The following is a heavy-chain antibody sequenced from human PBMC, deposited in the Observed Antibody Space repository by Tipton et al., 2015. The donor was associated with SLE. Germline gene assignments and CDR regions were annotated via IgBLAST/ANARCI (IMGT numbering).Heavy chain of an antibody. D-gene: IGHD5-12*01. CDR2: IYYRGST. V-gene: IGHV4-59*12. CDR1: GGSINSYY. Sequence: TLSLTCTVSGGSINSYYWSWIRQPPGKGLEWIGYIYYRGSTIYNPSLKSRVTISVDTSKNQFSLKLSSVTAADTAVYYCARGGVGGYDYFDFWGPGTLVTVSS. CDR3: ARGGVGGYDYFDF. J-gene: IGHJ4*02.